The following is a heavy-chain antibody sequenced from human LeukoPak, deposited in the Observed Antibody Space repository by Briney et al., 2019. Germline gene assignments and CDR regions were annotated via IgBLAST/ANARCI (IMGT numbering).Heavy chain of an antibody. CDR2: IYYSGST. CDR3: ARRHGSGYEH. Sequence: SETLSLTGTGSGGSISSYYWSWIRQPPGKGLEWIGYIYYSGSTNYNPSLKSRVTISVDTSKNQFSLKLSSVTAADTAVYYCARRHGSGYEHWGQGTLVTVSS. J-gene: IGHJ1*01. D-gene: IGHD3-22*01. CDR1: GGSISSYY. V-gene: IGHV4-59*01.